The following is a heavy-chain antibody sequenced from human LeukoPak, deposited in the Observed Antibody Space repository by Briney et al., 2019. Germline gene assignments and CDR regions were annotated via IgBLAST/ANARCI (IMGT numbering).Heavy chain of an antibody. Sequence: GGSLRLSCAASGFTVSSGYMNGVRQAPGKGLEWVSVIYGGDNTYYADSVKDRFTISRDNSKNTLYLQMNSLRADDTAVYFCARDIVMWGQGALVTVSS. D-gene: IGHD2/OR15-2a*01. CDR2: IYGGDNT. CDR3: ARDIVM. J-gene: IGHJ4*02. CDR1: GFTVSSGY. V-gene: IGHV3-66*01.